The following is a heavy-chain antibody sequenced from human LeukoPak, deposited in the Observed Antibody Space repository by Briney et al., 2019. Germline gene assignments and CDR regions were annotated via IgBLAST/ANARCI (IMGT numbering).Heavy chain of an antibody. V-gene: IGHV3-30-3*01. CDR3: ARDLDSSGWYGSYYYGMDV. D-gene: IGHD6-19*01. CDR1: GFTFSSYA. Sequence: GGPLRLSCAASGFTFSSYAMHWVRQAPGKGLEWVAVISYDGSNKYYADSVKGRFTISRDNSKNTLYLQMNSLRAEDTAVYYCARDLDSSGWYGSYYYGMDVWGQGTTVTVSS. J-gene: IGHJ6*02. CDR2: ISYDGSNK.